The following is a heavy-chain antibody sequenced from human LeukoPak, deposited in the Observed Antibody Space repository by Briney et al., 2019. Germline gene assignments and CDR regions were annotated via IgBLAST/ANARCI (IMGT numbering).Heavy chain of an antibody. Sequence: SATLSLTCTVSGGSISSYYWSWIRQPPGKGLEWIGFIYYSGSTNYNPSLKSRVTISVDTSKNQFSLKLSSVTAADTAVYYCARTLGSGRLFDYWGQGTLVTVSS. CDR1: GGSISSYY. D-gene: IGHD6-19*01. V-gene: IGHV4-59*01. CDR3: ARTLGSGRLFDY. CDR2: IYYSGST. J-gene: IGHJ4*02.